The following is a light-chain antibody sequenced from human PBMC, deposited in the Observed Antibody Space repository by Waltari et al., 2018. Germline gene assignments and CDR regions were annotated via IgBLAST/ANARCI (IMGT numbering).Light chain of an antibody. Sequence: DVVMTQSPDYLAVSLGERATINCKSSQSVLDSANNKNYLAWYQQRPGQSPELLIYWASTRESGVPYRFSGSGSGTDFTLTISSLQAEDVAVYYCLQYHGPPLTFGQGTRLEIK. CDR3: LQYHGPPLT. J-gene: IGKJ5*01. V-gene: IGKV4-1*01. CDR1: QSVLDSANNKNY. CDR2: WAS.